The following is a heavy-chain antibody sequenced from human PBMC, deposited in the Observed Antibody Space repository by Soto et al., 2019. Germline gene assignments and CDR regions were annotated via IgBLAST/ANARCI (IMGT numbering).Heavy chain of an antibody. CDR2: IYWDDDK. Sequence: QITLKESGPTLVKPTQTLTLTCTFSGFSLSTSGVGVGWIRQPPGKALEWLALIYWDDDKRYSPSLKSRLTNTXVTTKXXVVLTMTNMDPVDTATYSCAHSLIPNWGSRGAFDYWGQGTLVTVSS. V-gene: IGHV2-5*02. D-gene: IGHD7-27*01. J-gene: IGHJ4*02. CDR1: GFSLSTSGVG. CDR3: AHSLIPNWGSRGAFDY.